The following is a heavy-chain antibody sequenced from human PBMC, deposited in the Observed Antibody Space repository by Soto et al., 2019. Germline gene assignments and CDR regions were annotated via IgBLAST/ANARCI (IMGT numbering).Heavy chain of an antibody. V-gene: IGHV3-23*01. CDR1: GFTFSSYA. J-gene: IGHJ3*02. Sequence: EVQLLESGGGLVQPGGSLRLSCAASGFTFSSYAMSWVRQAPGKGLEWVSAIIGSGGSTYYADSVKGRFTISRDNSKNTLSLQLNSLRAEDTAVYYCARSRTYSNAPYALDIWGQGTMVTVSS. CDR2: IIGSGGST. D-gene: IGHD4-4*01. CDR3: ARSRTYSNAPYALDI.